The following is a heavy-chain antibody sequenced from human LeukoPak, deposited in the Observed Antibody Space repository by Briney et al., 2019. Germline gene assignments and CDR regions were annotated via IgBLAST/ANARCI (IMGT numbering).Heavy chain of an antibody. CDR2: IYYSGST. J-gene: IGHJ4*02. Sequence: PSETLSLTCTVSGGSISSYYWSWIRQPPGKGLEWIGYIYYSGSTNYNPSLKSRVTISVDTSKSQFSLKLSSVTAADTAVYYCARGARYFDWLFSRWGQGTLVTVSS. CDR1: GGSISSYY. D-gene: IGHD3-9*01. CDR3: ARGARYFDWLFSR. V-gene: IGHV4-59*01.